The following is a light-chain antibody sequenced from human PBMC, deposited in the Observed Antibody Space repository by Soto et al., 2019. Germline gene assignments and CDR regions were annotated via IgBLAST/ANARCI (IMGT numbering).Light chain of an antibody. CDR3: KQRSNWPPIT. J-gene: IGKJ5*01. Sequence: THSPGTLSLSPGERATLSCRASQSVTISYVAWFQQKPGQAPRILLYDASNRATGIPARWSGGGCGTEFIIIISSLEHEDFVVYYCKQRSNWPPITFGEGTRLEIK. V-gene: IGKV3-11*01. CDR1: QSVTISY. CDR2: DAS.